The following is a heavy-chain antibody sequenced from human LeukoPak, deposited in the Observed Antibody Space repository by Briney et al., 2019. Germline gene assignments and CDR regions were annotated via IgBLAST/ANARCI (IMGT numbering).Heavy chain of an antibody. D-gene: IGHD3-16*02. Sequence: PGGSLRLSCAASGFTFSSYGMHWVRQAPGKGLEWVAVISYDGSNKYYADSVKGRFTISRDNSKNTLYLQMNSLRAEDTAVYYCAKDYQGCQDYWGQGTLSPSPQ. J-gene: IGHJ4*02. CDR1: GFTFSSYG. CDR2: ISYDGSNK. CDR3: AKDYQGCQDY. V-gene: IGHV3-30*18.